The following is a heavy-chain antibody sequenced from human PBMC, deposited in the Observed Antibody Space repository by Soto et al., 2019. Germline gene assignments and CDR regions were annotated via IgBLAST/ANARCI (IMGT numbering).Heavy chain of an antibody. CDR1: GYTFTSYG. V-gene: IGHV1-18*01. J-gene: IGHJ3*02. CDR3: SRLNVYYDYIWGGYRPYDAFDI. Sequence: ASVKVSCKASGYTFTSYGISWVRQAPGQGLEWMGWISAYNGNTNYAQKHQGRVTMTTDTSTSTAYMELRSLRSDDTAVYYCSRLNVYYDYIWGGYRPYDAFDIWGQGTMVTVSS. D-gene: IGHD3-16*02. CDR2: ISAYNGNT.